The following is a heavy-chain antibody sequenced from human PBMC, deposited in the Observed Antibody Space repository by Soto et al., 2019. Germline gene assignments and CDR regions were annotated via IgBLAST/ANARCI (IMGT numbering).Heavy chain of an antibody. D-gene: IGHD2-2*01. Sequence: QVQLVQSGAEVKKPGSSVKVSCKASGGTFSSYAISWVRQAPGQGLEWMGGIIPIFGTANYAQKFQGRVTITADESTSTAYMELSSLRSEDTAVYYCARAVVPAAPQYYYYYGMDVWGQGTTGTVSS. CDR3: ARAVVPAAPQYYYYYGMDV. CDR2: IIPIFGTA. V-gene: IGHV1-69*01. J-gene: IGHJ6*02. CDR1: GGTFSSYA.